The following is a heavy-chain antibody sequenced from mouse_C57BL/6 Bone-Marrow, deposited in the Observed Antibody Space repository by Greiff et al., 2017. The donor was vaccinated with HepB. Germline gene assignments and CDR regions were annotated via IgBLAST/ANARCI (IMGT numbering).Heavy chain of an antibody. CDR2: IYPGDGDT. V-gene: IGHV1-82*01. Sequence: QVQLQQSGPELVKPGASVKISCKASGYAFSSSWMNWVKQRPGKGLEWIGRIYPGDGDTNYNGKFKGKATLTADKSSSTAYMQLSSLTSEDSAVYFCARAVDGYYQYYYAMDYWGQGTSVTVSS. J-gene: IGHJ4*01. CDR3: ARAVDGYYQYYYAMDY. D-gene: IGHD2-3*01. CDR1: GYAFSSSW.